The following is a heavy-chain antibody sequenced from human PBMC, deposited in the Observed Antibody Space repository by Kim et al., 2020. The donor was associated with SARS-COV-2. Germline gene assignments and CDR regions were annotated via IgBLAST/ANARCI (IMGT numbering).Heavy chain of an antibody. D-gene: IGHD1-1*01. J-gene: IGHJ4*02. CDR2: IYYSGST. CDR3: ASVSAQGRTIDY. Sequence: SETLSLTCTVSGGSISSGGYYWSWIRQHPGKGLEWIGYIYYSGSTYYNPSLKSRVTISVDTSKNQFSLKLSSVTAADTAVYYCASVSAQGRTIDYWGQGTLVTVSS. V-gene: IGHV4-31*03. CDR1: GGSISSGGYY.